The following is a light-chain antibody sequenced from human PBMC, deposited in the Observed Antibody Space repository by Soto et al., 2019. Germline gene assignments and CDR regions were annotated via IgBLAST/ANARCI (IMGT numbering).Light chain of an antibody. CDR3: PTWGTGIHV. J-gene: IGLJ7*01. V-gene: IGLV4-69*01. CDR2: LNSDGSH. Sequence: QSVLTQSPSASASLGASVKLTCTLSSGHSSYAIAWHQQQPEKGPRYLMKLNSDGSHSKGDGIPDRFSGSSSGAERYLTISSLQSEDEADYYCPTWGTGIHVFGGGTQLTVL. CDR1: SGHSSYA.